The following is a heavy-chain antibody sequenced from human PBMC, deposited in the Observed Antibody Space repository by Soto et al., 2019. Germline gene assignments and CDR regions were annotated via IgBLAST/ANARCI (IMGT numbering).Heavy chain of an antibody. Sequence: QVQLQESGPGLVKPSQTLSLTCTVSGGSISSGGYYWSWIRQHPGKGLEWIEYIYYSGSTYYNPSLKSRVTISVDTSKNQFSLKLSSVTAADTAVYYCARDDYDILTGYKRNWFDPWGQGTLVTVSS. CDR1: GGSISSGGYY. CDR2: IYYSGST. J-gene: IGHJ5*02. D-gene: IGHD3-9*01. V-gene: IGHV4-31*03. CDR3: ARDDYDILTGYKRNWFDP.